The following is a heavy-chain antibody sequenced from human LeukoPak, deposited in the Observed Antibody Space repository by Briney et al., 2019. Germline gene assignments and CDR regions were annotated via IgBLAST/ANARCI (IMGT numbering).Heavy chain of an antibody. D-gene: IGHD5/OR15-5a*01. CDR2: ISAYNGNT. CDR3: ARELCLRESDY. J-gene: IGHJ4*02. V-gene: IGHV1-18*01. Sequence: ASVKVSCKASGYTFTSYDINWVRQSPGQGLEWMGWISAYNGNTNYAQKLQGRVTMTTDTSTSTAYMELRSLRSDDTAVYYCARELCLRESDYWGQGTLVTVSS. CDR1: GYTFTSYD.